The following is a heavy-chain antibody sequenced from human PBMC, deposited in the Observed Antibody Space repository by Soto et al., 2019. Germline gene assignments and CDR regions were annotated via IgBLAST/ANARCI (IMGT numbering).Heavy chain of an antibody. CDR1: GFTFSIYG. Sequence: GESLKISGAASGFTFSIYGRHWVLQAPCRGLEWVAVIWYDGSNKYYADSVKGRFTISRDNSKNTLYLQMNSLRAEDTAVYYCARARVGGSLLYYYYGMDVWGQGTTVTVSS. J-gene: IGHJ6*02. CDR2: IWYDGSNK. CDR3: ARARVGGSLLYYYYGMDV. D-gene: IGHD2-15*01. V-gene: IGHV3-33*01.